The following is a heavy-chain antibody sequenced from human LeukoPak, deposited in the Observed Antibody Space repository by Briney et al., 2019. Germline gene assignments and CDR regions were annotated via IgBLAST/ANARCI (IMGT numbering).Heavy chain of an antibody. CDR2: VLDNVRT. V-gene: IGHV4-59*11. J-gene: IGHJ4*02. Sequence: SETLSLTCTVSGGSISSHYWSWVRQPPGKGLEWIGYVLDNVRTKDNPSLNSRFTLSADTSKNQFSLRLTSVTAADTAVYYCATIKRGNIFGFFDFWGQGILVPVSS. D-gene: IGHD5-18*01. CDR3: ATIKRGNIFGFFDF. CDR1: GGSISSHY.